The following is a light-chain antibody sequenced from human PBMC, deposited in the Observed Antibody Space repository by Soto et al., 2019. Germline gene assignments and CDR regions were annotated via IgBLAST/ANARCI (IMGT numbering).Light chain of an antibody. CDR1: SSNIGSNT. CDR3: ATWDDSLNGYV. CDR2: GNN. V-gene: IGLV1-44*01. J-gene: IGLJ1*01. Sequence: QSVLTQPPSASGTPGQRVTISCSGSSSNIGSNTVIWYQQLPGTAPNLLIFGNNQRPSGVPDRFSGSKSGTSASLAISGLQSEDEADYYCATWDDSLNGYVFATGTKVTVL.